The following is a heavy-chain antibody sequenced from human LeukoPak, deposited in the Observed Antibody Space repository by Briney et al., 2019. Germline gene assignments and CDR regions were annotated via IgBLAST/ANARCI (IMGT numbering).Heavy chain of an antibody. CDR3: PRCGTSPPYFSFAS. Sequence: PGGSLRLSCAASGFTLSSYAMSWVRQAPGKGLEWVSAISGSGGSTYYADSVKGRFTISRDNSKNTLYLQMNSLRAEDTGVNYCPRCGTSPPYFSFASWAQGPLFPVSS. CDR2: ISGSGGST. D-gene: IGHD1-26*01. V-gene: IGHV3-23*01. CDR1: GFTLSSYA. J-gene: IGHJ4*02.